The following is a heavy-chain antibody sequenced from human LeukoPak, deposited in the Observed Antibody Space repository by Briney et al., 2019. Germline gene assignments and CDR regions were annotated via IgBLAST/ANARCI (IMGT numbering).Heavy chain of an antibody. CDR3: ARCRPDWGMDV. J-gene: IGHJ6*03. Sequence: GGSLRLSCGASGFTFSSYAMSWVRQAPGKGLEWVSRISASGGSTYYGDSVKGRFTISRDNSKNTLYLQMSNLRAEDTAVYYCARCRPDWGMDVWGKGTTVTVSS. CDR2: ISASGGST. V-gene: IGHV3-23*01. CDR1: GFTFSSYA. D-gene: IGHD3-16*01.